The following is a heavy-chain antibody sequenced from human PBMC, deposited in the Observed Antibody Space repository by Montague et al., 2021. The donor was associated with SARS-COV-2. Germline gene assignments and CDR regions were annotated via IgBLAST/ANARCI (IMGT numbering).Heavy chain of an antibody. D-gene: IGHD3-10*01. CDR1: GGSFSTYS. CDR3: ARLGDGVVPSPILGVGPYYSYYYMDV. Sequence: SETLSLTCAVHGGSFSTYSWNWIRQPPGKGLEWIGEIHHGGSTNYNPSLKSRVTISADTSENQFSLKLTSVAAADTAVYCCARLGDGVVPSPILGVGPYYSYYYMDVWGKGTTVTVSS. CDR2: IHHGGST. V-gene: IGHV4-34*01. J-gene: IGHJ6*03.